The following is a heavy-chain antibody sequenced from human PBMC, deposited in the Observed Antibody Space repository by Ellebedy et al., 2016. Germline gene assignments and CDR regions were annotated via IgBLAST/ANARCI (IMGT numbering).Heavy chain of an antibody. CDR2: IKSITNGGTI. J-gene: IGHJ4*02. V-gene: IGHV3-15*01. D-gene: IGHD1-26*01. CDR3: VTENSGSFPD. CDR1: GFTFRNSW. Sequence: GESLKISCAASGFTFRNSWMTWVRQAPGKGLEWVGLIKSITNGGTIDYASPVKGRFIISRDDSRNTLYLQMDSLKTEDSAVYYCVTENSGSFPDWGQGTLVTVSS.